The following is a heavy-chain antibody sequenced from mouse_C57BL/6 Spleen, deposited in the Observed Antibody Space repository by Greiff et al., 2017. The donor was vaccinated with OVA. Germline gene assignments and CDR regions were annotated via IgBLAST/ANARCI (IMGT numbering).Heavy chain of an antibody. D-gene: IGHD3-2*02. CDR3: ARAAQATSLDY. CDR2: INPGSGGT. J-gene: IGHJ2*01. CDR1: GYAFTNYL. V-gene: IGHV1-54*01. Sequence: VQLQQSGAELVRPGTSVKVSCKASGYAFTNYLIEWVKQRPGQGLEWIGVINPGSGGTNYNEKFKGKATLTADKSSSTAYMQLSSLTSEDSAVYFCARAAQATSLDYWGQGTTLTVSS.